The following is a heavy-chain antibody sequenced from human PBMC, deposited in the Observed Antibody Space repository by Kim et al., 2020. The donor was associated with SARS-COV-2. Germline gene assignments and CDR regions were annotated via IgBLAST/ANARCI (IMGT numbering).Heavy chain of an antibody. CDR1: GFIFNNYG. D-gene: IGHD1-7*01. CDR3: AKRGADGNSLDY. V-gene: IGHV3-30*18. J-gene: IGHJ4*02. CDR2: LSYDGNNK. Sequence: GGSLRLSCAASGFIFNNYGMHWVRQSPGKGLEWVAALSYDGNNKYYADSVKGRFTISRDNSKNTLYLQMSSLRDEDTAVYHCAKRGADGNSLDYWGQGTLVTVSS.